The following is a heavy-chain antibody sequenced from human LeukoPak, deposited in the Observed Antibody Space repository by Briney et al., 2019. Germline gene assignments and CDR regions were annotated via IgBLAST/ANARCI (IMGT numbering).Heavy chain of an antibody. D-gene: IGHD5-24*01. V-gene: IGHV3-23*01. CDR2: ISDSGDSI. J-gene: IGHJ4*02. CDR1: GFNFSSYA. Sequence: GGSLRLSCAASGFNFSSYAMNWVRQAPGKGLECVSAISDSGDSIYYADSVKGRFTVSRDNSKNTLYLQMNSLRAEDTAVYYCAKKMTITGWLYYFDYWGQGTLVTVSS. CDR3: AKKMTITGWLYYFDY.